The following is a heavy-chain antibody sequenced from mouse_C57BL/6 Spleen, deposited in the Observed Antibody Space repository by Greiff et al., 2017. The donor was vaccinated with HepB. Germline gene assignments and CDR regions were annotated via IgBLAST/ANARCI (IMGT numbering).Heavy chain of an antibody. D-gene: IGHD2-3*01. CDR1: GFNIKDDY. V-gene: IGHV14-4*01. CDR3: TRGYYYY. CDR2: IDPENGDT. J-gene: IGHJ2*01. Sequence: VQLKQSGAELVRPGASVKLSCTASGFNIKDDYMHWVKQRPEQGLEWIGWIDPENGDTEYASKFQGKATITADTSSNTAYLQLSSLTSEDTAVYYCTRGYYYYWGQGTTLTVSS.